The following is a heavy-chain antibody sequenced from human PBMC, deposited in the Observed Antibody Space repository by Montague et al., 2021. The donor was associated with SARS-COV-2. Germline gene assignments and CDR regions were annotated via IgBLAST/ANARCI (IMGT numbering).Heavy chain of an antibody. D-gene: IGHD3-9*01. CDR1: RGSFSNYY. V-gene: IGHV4-34*01. CDR3: ARGRPVRMTTRHFERTSSGALDM. CDR2: INQDGTS. J-gene: IGHJ3*02. Sequence: SETLSLTCAVSRGSFSNYYWTWVRQAPGKGLIWIREINQDGTSNYNPSLKSRVTLSIDTSKNQISLKVTSVTAGDTAVYYCARGRPVRMTTRHFERTSSGALDMWGQGTPVIVSS.